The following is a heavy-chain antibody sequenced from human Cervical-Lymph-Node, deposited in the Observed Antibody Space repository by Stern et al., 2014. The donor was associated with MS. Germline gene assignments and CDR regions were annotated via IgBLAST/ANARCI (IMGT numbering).Heavy chain of an antibody. CDR1: GGTFSSSD. J-gene: IGHJ4*02. CDR3: ALGGFGHYFEY. V-gene: IGHV1-69*01. Sequence: VQLVESGAEVQKLGSSVKVSCRASGGTFSSSDISWVRQAPGQGLEWMGGIIPIIGAANYAQKYQGRVTITADESTSTAYMELSSLRSEDTAIYYCALGGFGHYFEYWGQGTLVTVSS. CDR2: IIPIIGAA. D-gene: IGHD3-10*01.